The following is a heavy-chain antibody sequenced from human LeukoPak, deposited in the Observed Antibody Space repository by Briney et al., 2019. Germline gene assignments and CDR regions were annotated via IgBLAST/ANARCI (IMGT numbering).Heavy chain of an antibody. D-gene: IGHD2-2*01. Sequence: ASVKVSCKASGYTFTGYYMHWVRQAPGQGLEWMGWINPNSGGTYSAQKFQGWVTMTRDTSISTGYMELSRLTSDDTAVYYCARANALYCSSTTCLFGYWGQGTLVTVSS. J-gene: IGHJ4*02. CDR2: INPNSGGT. CDR3: ARANALYCSSTTCLFGY. V-gene: IGHV1-2*04. CDR1: GYTFTGYY.